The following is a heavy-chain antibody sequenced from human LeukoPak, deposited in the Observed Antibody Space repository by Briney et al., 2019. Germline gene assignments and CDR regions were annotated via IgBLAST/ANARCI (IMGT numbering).Heavy chain of an antibody. CDR2: INPSGGST. D-gene: IGHD6-19*01. V-gene: IGHV1-46*01. CDR1: GYTFTSYY. CDR3: ATSTGYSSTWGAFDI. Sequence: GASVKVSCKASGYTFTSYYMHWVRQAPGQGLEWMGIINPSGGSTSYAQKFQGRVTMTRDMSTSTVYMELSSLRSEDTAVYYCATSTGYSSTWGAFDIWGQGTMVTVSS. J-gene: IGHJ3*02.